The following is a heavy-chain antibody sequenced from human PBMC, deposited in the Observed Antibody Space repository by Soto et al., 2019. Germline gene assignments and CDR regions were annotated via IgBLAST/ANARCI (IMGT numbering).Heavy chain of an antibody. D-gene: IGHD6-13*01. CDR2: IYYSGST. CDR1: GGSVSSGSYY. CDR3: ARVSSSSWYPYNWFDP. J-gene: IGHJ5*02. Sequence: SETLSLTCTVSGGSVSSGSYYWSWIRQPPGKGLEWIGYIYYSGSTNYNPSLKSRVTISVDTSKNQFSLKLSSVTAADTAVYYCARVSSSSWYPYNWFDPWGQGTLVTVSS. V-gene: IGHV4-61*01.